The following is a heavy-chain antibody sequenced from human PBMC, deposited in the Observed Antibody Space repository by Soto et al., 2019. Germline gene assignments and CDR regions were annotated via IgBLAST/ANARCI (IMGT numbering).Heavy chain of an antibody. D-gene: IGHD3-3*02. CDR3: GKGIRLSGGICAP. J-gene: IGHJ5*02. Sequence: SETLSLTCTVSGGSISSYYWNWFRQPPGKGLEWIGEINHNTNTIYNPSLTSRVTISVDTSKNHFSLKLTSVTAADTAVYYCGKGIRLSGGICAPGARGTVFT. CDR2: INHNTNT. V-gene: IGHV4-34*01. CDR1: GGSISSYY.